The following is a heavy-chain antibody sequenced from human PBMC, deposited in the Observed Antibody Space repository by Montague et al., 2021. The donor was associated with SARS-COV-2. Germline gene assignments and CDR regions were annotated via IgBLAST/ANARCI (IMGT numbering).Heavy chain of an antibody. CDR3: AKSADHNYFLDS. D-gene: IGHD5-24*01. CDR1: GYSNSSSNW. CDR2: IYHTGST. V-gene: IGHV4-28*01. J-gene: IGHJ4*02. Sequence: SETLSLTCAVSGYSNSSSNWWGWIRQAPGRGLEWIGYIYHTGSTYHNPSLKSRVTMSVDKSNNLFSLELSSVTAVDTAVYYCAKSADHNYFLDSWGQGTPVTVSS.